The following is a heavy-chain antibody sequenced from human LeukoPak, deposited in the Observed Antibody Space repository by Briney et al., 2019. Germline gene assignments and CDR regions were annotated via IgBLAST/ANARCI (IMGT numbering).Heavy chain of an antibody. J-gene: IGHJ3*02. CDR1: GFTFSSYW. D-gene: IGHD2-15*01. Sequence: GGALRLSCAASGFTFSSYWMIWVRQAPGKGLEWVANIQQDGSEKYYVDSVKGRFTISRDNAKNSLYLQMNSLRDEDTAVYYCARVVVAASPDAFDIWGQGTMVTVSS. V-gene: IGHV3-7*02. CDR2: IQQDGSEK. CDR3: ARVVVAASPDAFDI.